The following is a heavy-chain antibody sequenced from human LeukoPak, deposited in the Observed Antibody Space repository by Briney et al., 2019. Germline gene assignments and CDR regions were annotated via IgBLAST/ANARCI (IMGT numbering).Heavy chain of an antibody. D-gene: IGHD1-26*01. J-gene: IGHJ6*03. V-gene: IGHV3-21*06. CDR2: ITSSSSYI. CDR1: GFTFSRYN. CDR3: ARDPYSGNYGAYYYYYMDV. Sequence: GGSLRLSCAASGFTFSRYNMNWVRQAPGKGLGWVSSITSSSSYIYYADSVKGGFTISRDNAKNSLYLQMDSLRVEDTAEYYCARDPYSGNYGAYYYYYMDVWGKGTTVTIFS.